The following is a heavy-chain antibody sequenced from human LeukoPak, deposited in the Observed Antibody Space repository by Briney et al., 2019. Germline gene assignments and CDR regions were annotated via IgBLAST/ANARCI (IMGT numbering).Heavy chain of an antibody. V-gene: IGHV3-53*01. CDR3: ARARELGKYYFDY. J-gene: IGHJ4*02. CDR1: RFTVSSNY. Sequence: GGSLRLSCAASRFTVSSNYMSWVRQAPGKGLEWVSVIYSGGSTYYADSVKGRFTISRGNSKNTLYLQMNSLRAEDTAVYYCARARELGKYYFDYWGQGTLVTVSS. CDR2: IYSGGST. D-gene: IGHD7-27*01.